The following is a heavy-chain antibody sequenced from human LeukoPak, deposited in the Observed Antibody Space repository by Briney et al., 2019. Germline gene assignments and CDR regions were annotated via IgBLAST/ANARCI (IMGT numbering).Heavy chain of an antibody. V-gene: IGHV4-61*02. J-gene: IGHJ4*02. CDR2: IYTSGST. Sequence: SETLSLTCTVSGGSISSSSYYWSWIRQPAGKGLEWIGRIYTSGSTNYNPSLKSRVTMSVDTSKNQFSLKLSSVTAADTAVYYCVRDYDFWSGYYTGFDYWGQGTLVTVSS. D-gene: IGHD3-3*01. CDR3: VRDYDFWSGYYTGFDY. CDR1: GGSISSSSYY.